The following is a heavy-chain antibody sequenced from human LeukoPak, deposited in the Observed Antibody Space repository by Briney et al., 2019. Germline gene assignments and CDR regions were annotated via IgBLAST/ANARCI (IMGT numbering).Heavy chain of an antibody. D-gene: IGHD4-17*01. CDR2: ISAYNGNT. V-gene: IGHV1-18*01. CDR1: GYTFTSYG. Sequence: GASVKVSCKAYGYTFTSYGISWVRQAPGQGLEWMGWISAYNGNTNYAQKLPGRVTMTTDTSTSTAYIELRSLRSDDTAVYYCARDKIWMTTVPNAFDIWGQGTMVTVSS. J-gene: IGHJ3*02. CDR3: ARDKIWMTTVPNAFDI.